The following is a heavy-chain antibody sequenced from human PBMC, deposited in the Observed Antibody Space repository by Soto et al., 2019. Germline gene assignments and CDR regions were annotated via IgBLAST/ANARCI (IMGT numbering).Heavy chain of an antibody. D-gene: IGHD4-17*01. CDR3: ATVYGDYFHAFPL. J-gene: IGHJ3*01. CDR2: ITSTAGT. CDR1: GFAFADYA. V-gene: IGHV3-23*01. Sequence: EEQLLGSGGGLVQPGGSLRLSCAASGFAFADYAMTWVRQAPGKGLEWVSTITSTAGTYYADSVRGLFTISRDNSKNTLFLQMNSPRAEDTAVYYCATVYGDYFHAFPLWGQGTLVTVSS.